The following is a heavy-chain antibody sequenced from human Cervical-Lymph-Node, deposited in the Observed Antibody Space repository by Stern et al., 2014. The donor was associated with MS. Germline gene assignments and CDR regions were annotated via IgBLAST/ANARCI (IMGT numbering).Heavy chain of an antibody. V-gene: IGHV4-39*01. D-gene: IGHD2-8*02. J-gene: IGHJ4*02. CDR1: GDSISSYTHY. CDR2: VYYSGAT. Sequence: QLQLQESGPGLVKPSETLSLTCAVSGDSISSYTHYWAWIRQPPGKGLEWIGSVYYSGATYYNPSLKSQVTISGDTPKNPSSRGLNSVTAADTAVYYCAKHACTGAACPFDLWGQGTLVTVSS. CDR3: AKHACTGAACPFDL.